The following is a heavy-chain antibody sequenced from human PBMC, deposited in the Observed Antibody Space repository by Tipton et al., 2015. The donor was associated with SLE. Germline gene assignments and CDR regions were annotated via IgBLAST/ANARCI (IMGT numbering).Heavy chain of an antibody. J-gene: IGHJ4*02. D-gene: IGHD4-17*01. V-gene: IGHV4-31*03. Sequence: TLSLTCTVSGVSISTGGHYWSWVRQHPGKGLEFIGYIFHNGSTLYNPSLKSRVSMSVASSRNQFSLKLTSVTAADTAVYYCARVDGAYGFDIWGQGTLVTVSS. CDR2: IFHNGST. CDR3: ARVDGAYGFDI. CDR1: GVSISTGGHY.